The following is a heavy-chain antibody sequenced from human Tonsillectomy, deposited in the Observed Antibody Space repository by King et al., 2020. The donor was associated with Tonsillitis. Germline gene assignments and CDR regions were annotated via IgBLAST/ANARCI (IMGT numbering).Heavy chain of an antibody. CDR3: ARDLRRSSWSWFDY. D-gene: IGHD6-13*01. V-gene: IGHV4-59*01. J-gene: IGHJ4*02. CDR2: IYYSGST. CDR1: GGSISSYY. Sequence: QLQESGPGLVKPSETLSLTCTVSGGSISSYYWSWIRQPPGKGLEWIGYIYYSGSTNYNPSLKSRVTISVDTSKNQFSLKLSSVTAADTAVYYCARDLRRSSWSWFDYWGQGTLVTVSS.